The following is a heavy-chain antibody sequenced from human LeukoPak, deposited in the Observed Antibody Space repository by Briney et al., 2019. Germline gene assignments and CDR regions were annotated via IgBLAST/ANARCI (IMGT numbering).Heavy chain of an antibody. J-gene: IGHJ4*02. CDR1: GYIFSNYG. V-gene: IGHV1-18*01. Sequence: ASVKVSCKASGYIFSNYGIAWVRQAPGQGLEWMGWMSVYTGTAKNAPRLHGRVTMTADTSTNTAYMELTSLRSDDTGVYFCAREGDYFWSGYYRGGYFDYWGQGTLVTVSS. CDR3: AREGDYFWSGYYRGGYFDY. D-gene: IGHD3-3*01. CDR2: MSVYTGTA.